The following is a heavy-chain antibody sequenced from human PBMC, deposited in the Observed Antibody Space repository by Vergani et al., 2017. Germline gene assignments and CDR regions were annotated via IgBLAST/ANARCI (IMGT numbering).Heavy chain of an antibody. V-gene: IGHV1-2*02. CDR3: AREGYDILTGYYDNWFDP. D-gene: IGHD3-9*01. J-gene: IGHJ5*02. Sequence: QVQLVQSGAEVKKPGASVKVSCKASGYTFTGYYMHWVRQAPGQGLEWMGWINPNSGGTNYAQKFQGRVTITRDTSISTAYMELSRLRSDDTAVYYCAREGYDILTGYYDNWFDPWGQGTLVTVSS. CDR2: INPNSGGT. CDR1: GYTFTGYY.